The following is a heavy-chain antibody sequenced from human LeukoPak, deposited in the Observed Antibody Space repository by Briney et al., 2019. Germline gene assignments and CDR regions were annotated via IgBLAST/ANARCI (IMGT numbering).Heavy chain of an antibody. CDR1: GGSISSGDYY. J-gene: IGHJ3*01. D-gene: IGHD2-21*01. V-gene: IGHV4-30-4*02. CDR3: ARARAVIDGAFEV. Sequence: SETLSLTCTVSGGSISSGDYYWSWIRQPPGKGLEWIGYIHYRGSTYYNTALKSRASISVGTSRNQFSLKLSSVTAADTAVYYCARARAVIDGAFEVWGQGTMVTVSS. CDR2: IHYRGST.